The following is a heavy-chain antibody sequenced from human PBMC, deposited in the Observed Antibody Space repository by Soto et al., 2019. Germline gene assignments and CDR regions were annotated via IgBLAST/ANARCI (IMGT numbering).Heavy chain of an antibody. CDR2: IYYIGNT. CDR1: NGSISSRSSY. V-gene: IGHV4-39*01. J-gene: IGHJ3*02. CDR3: ASEAGAFDI. Sequence: PSETLSLTCIVSNGSISSRSSYWGWIRQTPGKGLEWIGSIYYIGNTYYNPSLKSRVTISIDTSKTQFSLKLSSVTAADTAVYYCASEAGAFDIWGQGTMVTVSS.